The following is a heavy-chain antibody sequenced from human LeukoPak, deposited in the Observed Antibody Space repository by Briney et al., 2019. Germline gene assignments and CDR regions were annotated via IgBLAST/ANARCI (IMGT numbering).Heavy chain of an antibody. CDR2: IYTSGST. V-gene: IGHV4-4*07. CDR1: GGSVSSYY. Sequence: PSETLSLTCTVSGGSVSSYYWSWIRQPAGKGLEWIGRIYTSGSTNYNPSLKSRVTMSVDTPKNQCSLKLSSVTAADTAVNYCPTQGMAYYDSSGWVDYWGQGTLATVSP. D-gene: IGHD3-22*01. J-gene: IGHJ4*02. CDR3: PTQGMAYYDSSGWVDY.